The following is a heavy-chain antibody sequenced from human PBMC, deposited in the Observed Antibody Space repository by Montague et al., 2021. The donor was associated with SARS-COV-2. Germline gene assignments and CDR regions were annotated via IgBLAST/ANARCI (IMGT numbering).Heavy chain of an antibody. CDR2: LSYDVSNK. CDR3: AREGLSGSYYGFLDY. CDR1: GITVSSYA. Sequence: SLRLSCAASGITVSSYAMHVFRQAPVKGLEWVAVLSYDVSNKYYSYPVKVRFTISRDNSKNMLSLQMNSLRAEATAVYYCAREGLSGSYYGFLDYWGQGTLVTVSS. J-gene: IGHJ4*02. V-gene: IGHV3-30-3*01. D-gene: IGHD3-10*01.